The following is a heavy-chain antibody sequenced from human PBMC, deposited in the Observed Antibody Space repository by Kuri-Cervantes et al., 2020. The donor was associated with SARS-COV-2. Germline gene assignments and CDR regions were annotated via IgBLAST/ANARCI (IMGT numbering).Heavy chain of an antibody. CDR1: GLTFTRYW. CDR3: ARDAHMVRFLEWLLTFGYFDL. J-gene: IGHJ2*01. Sequence: GGSLRLSCAASGLTFTRYWMNWVRQAPGKGLEWVSSISSSSSYIYYADSMRGRFTISRDNAKNSLYLQMNSLRAEDTAVYYCARDAHMVRFLEWLLTFGYFDLWGRGTLVTVSS. CDR2: ISSSSSYI. D-gene: IGHD3-3*01. V-gene: IGHV3-21*01.